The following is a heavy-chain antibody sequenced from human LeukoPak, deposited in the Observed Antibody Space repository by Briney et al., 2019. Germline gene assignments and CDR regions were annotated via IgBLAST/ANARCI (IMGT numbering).Heavy chain of an antibody. CDR3: ARDYRQLWLPDYYYYGMDV. CDR2: ISAYNGNT. Sequence: ASVKVSCKASGYTFTSYGINWVRQAPGQGLEWMGWISAYNGNTNYAQKLQGRVTMTTDTSTSTAYMELRSLRSDDTAVYYCARDYRQLWLPDYYYYGMDVWGQGTTVTVSS. V-gene: IGHV1-18*01. J-gene: IGHJ6*02. D-gene: IGHD5-18*01. CDR1: GYTFTSYG.